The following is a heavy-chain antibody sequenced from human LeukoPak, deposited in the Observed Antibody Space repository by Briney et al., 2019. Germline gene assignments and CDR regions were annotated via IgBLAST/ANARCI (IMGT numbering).Heavy chain of an antibody. CDR3: AREGYEILTGYMDV. D-gene: IGHD3-9*01. V-gene: IGHV1-2*02. Sequence: GASVKVSCKASGYTFTGYYMHWVRQAPGQGLEWMGWINPNSGGTNYAQKFQGRVTMTRDTSISTAYMELSRLRSDDTAVYYCAREGYEILTGYMDVWGKGATVTVSS. CDR1: GYTFTGYY. J-gene: IGHJ6*03. CDR2: INPNSGGT.